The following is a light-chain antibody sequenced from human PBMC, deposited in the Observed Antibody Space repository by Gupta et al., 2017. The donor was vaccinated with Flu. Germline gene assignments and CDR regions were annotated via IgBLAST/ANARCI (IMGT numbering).Light chain of an antibody. Sequence: DIQMTQFPSSVSASVGDRVSITCRASQDISNCLVWYQQRPGKAPKLLVYAASTLQSGVPSRFSGRGSGTDFTLTISSLQPEDAATYYCQEAYRSPITFGQGTRLEMK. CDR3: QEAYRSPIT. CDR2: AAS. V-gene: IGKV1-12*01. J-gene: IGKJ5*01. CDR1: QDISNC.